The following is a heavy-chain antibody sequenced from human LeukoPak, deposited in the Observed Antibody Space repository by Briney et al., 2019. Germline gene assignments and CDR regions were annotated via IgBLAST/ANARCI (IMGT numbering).Heavy chain of an antibody. J-gene: IGHJ4*02. Sequence: SVKVSCKASGGTFSSYAISWVRQAPGQGLEWMGGIIPIFGTANYAQKFQGRVTITADESTSTAYMELSSLRSEDTAVYYCARDPEGVTPLDYWGQGTLVTVSS. CDR1: GGTFSSYA. D-gene: IGHD3-10*01. CDR2: IIPIFGTA. V-gene: IGHV1-69*13. CDR3: ARDPEGVTPLDY.